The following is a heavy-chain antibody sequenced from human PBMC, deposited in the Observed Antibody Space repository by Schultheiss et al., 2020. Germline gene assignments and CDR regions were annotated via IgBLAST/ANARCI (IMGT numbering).Heavy chain of an antibody. CDR3: ARYYYDSSGYYPYYYYGMDV. Sequence: GGSLRLSCAASGFTVSSNYMSWVRQAPGKGLEWVSVIYSGGSTYYADSVKGRFTISRDNSKNTLYLQMNSLRAEDTAVYYCARYYYDSSGYYPYYYYGMDVWGQGTTVTVSS. CDR1: GFTVSSNY. CDR2: IYSGGST. J-gene: IGHJ6*02. V-gene: IGHV3-66*01. D-gene: IGHD3-22*01.